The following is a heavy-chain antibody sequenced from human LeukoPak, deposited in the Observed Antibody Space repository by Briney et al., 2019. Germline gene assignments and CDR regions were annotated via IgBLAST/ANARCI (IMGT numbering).Heavy chain of an antibody. CDR1: GGSFSGYY. CDR2: IYYSGST. J-gene: IGHJ4*02. CDR3: ARAGGTNDHFDY. D-gene: IGHD1-7*01. Sequence: PSETLSLTCAVYGGSFSGYYWSWIRQPPGKGLEWIGYIYYSGSTYYNPSLKSRVAISVDTSKNQFSLKLSSVTAADTAVYYCARAGGTNDHFDYWGQGTLVTVSS. V-gene: IGHV4-30-4*01.